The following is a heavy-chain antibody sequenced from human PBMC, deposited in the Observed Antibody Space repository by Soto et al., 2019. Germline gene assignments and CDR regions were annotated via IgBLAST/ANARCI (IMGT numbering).Heavy chain of an antibody. CDR2: FSNRGSTI. Sequence: QVQLVESGGGLVRPGGSLRLSCAASGFTFSDYYMTWLRQAPGKGLEWVSYFSNRGSTIYYAASVKGRFTISRDSKNSLYLQITSLRVEDTAVYYCATDWGLNWGQGTLVTVSS. CDR1: GFTFSDYY. J-gene: IGHJ4*02. CDR3: ATDWGLN. D-gene: IGHD3-16*01. V-gene: IGHV3-11*01.